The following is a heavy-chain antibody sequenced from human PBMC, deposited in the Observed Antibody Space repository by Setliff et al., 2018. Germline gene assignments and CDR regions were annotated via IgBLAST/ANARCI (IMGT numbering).Heavy chain of an antibody. D-gene: IGHD1-7*01. Sequence: GESLKISCAASGFTFSTYAMTWVRQAPEKGLEWVSTIYSGDRNTFYTDSVKGRFTIFRDGSKNTLYLQMTSLRAEDTAVYYCAKPQVELRWGFESWGQGTQVTVSS. J-gene: IGHJ4*02. V-gene: IGHV3-23*03. CDR2: IYSGDRNT. CDR1: GFTFSTYA. CDR3: AKPQVELRWGFES.